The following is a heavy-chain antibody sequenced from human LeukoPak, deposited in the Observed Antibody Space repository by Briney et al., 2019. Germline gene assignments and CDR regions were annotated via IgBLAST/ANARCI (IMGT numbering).Heavy chain of an antibody. Sequence: GGSLRLSCAASGFTFSNYAVHWVRQARGKGLEWVAVIWYDGSNQYYADYVKGRFSISRDHYQNTLYLQMNSRRAEDTAVYYCARGMDWFDPWGQGTLVSVSS. CDR1: GFTFSNYA. D-gene: IGHD2-8*01. V-gene: IGHV3-33*01. CDR3: ARGMDWFDP. CDR2: IWYDGSNQ. J-gene: IGHJ5*02.